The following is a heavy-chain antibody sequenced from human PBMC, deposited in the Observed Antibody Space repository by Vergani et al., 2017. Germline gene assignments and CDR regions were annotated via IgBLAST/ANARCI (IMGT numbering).Heavy chain of an antibody. CDR3: GRDNRDYNNYPEYFDI. V-gene: IGHV3-11*01. CDR2: ISNSGNTI. CDR1: GFSFSDHY. Sequence: QVQLVESGGGLVKPGGSLRLSCAASGFSFSDHYMTWIRQAPGKGLEWVSYISNSGNTIEYADSVKGRFSISRENAKSSLFLELDSLRAEDTDVYYCGRDNRDYNNYPEYFDIWGQGSMVTVSS. J-gene: IGHJ3*02. D-gene: IGHD5-24*01.